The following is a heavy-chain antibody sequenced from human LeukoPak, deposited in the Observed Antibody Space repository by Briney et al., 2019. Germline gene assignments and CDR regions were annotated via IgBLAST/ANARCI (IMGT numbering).Heavy chain of an antibody. CDR3: AKGDNYYDSSGYYYVRALFDY. Sequence: GGSLRLSCAASGFTFSTYAMSWVRQAPGKGLEWVSGISGSGGSTYYADYVKGRFSISRDNSKNTLYLQMDSLRAEDTAVYYCAKGDNYYDSSGYYYVRALFDYWGQGTLVTVSS. CDR1: GFTFSTYA. V-gene: IGHV3-23*01. J-gene: IGHJ4*02. D-gene: IGHD3-22*01. CDR2: ISGSGGST.